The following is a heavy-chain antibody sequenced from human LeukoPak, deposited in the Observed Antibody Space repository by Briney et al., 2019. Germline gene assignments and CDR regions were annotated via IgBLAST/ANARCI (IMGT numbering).Heavy chain of an antibody. J-gene: IGHJ4*02. V-gene: IGHV3-7*01. CDR1: GFTFSSYW. D-gene: IGHD5-24*01. Sequence: GGSLRLSCAASGFTFSSYWMSWVRQAPGKGLEWVANIMTDGSEIHYLDSVKGRFTISRDNAKNSLYLQMNSLRGEDAAVHYCAREATIKAYNFDFWGQGTLVTVSS. CDR3: AREATIKAYNFDF. CDR2: IMTDGSEI.